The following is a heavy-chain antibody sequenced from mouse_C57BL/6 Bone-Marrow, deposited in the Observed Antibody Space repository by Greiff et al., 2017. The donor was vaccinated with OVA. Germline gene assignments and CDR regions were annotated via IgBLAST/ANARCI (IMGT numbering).Heavy chain of an antibody. CDR3: ARGDWYFDV. CDR2: IYPGGGYT. J-gene: IGHJ1*03. V-gene: IGHV1-63*01. CDR1: GYTFTNYW. Sequence: VQLVESGAELVRPGTSVKMSCKASGYTFTNYWIGWAKQRPGHGLEWIGDIYPGGGYTNYNEKFKGKATLTADKSSSTAYMQFSSLTSEDSAIYYCARGDWYFDVWGTETTVTVSS.